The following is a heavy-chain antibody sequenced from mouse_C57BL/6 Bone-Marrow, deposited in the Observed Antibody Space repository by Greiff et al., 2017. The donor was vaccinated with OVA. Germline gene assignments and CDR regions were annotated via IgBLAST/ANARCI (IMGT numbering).Heavy chain of an antibody. D-gene: IGHD1-1*01. CDR3: ASSDYGSSLWYFDV. J-gene: IGHJ1*03. Sequence: QVQLQQSGAELVKPGASVKMSCKASGYTFTSYWITWVKQRPGQGLEWIGDIYPGSGSTNYNEKFKSKATLTVDTSSSTAYMQLSSLTSEDSAVYYCASSDYGSSLWYFDVWGTGTTVTVSS. CDR2: IYPGSGST. CDR1: GYTFTSYW. V-gene: IGHV1-55*01.